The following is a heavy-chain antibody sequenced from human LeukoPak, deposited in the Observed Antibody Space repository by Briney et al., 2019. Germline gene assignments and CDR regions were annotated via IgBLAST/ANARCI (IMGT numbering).Heavy chain of an antibody. CDR3: ARLLASGGIYSFDY. J-gene: IGHJ4*02. CDR2: IYYSGST. Sequence: SETLSLTCTVSGGSISSSSYYWGWIRQPPGKGLEWIGSIYYSGSTNHNPSLKSRVTISVDTSKNQFSLKLSSVTAADTAVYYCARLLASGGIYSFDYWGQGTLVTVSS. V-gene: IGHV4-39*01. CDR1: GGSISSSSYY. D-gene: IGHD2-21*01.